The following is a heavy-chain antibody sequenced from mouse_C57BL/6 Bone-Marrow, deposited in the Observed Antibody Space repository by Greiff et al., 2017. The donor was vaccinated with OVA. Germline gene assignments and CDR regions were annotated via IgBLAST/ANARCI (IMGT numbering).Heavy chain of an antibody. D-gene: IGHD1-1*01. J-gene: IGHJ4*01. CDR1: GFTFSDFY. V-gene: IGHV7-1*01. CDR2: SRNKANDYTT. Sequence: EVMLVESGGGLVQSGRSLRLSCATSGFTFSDFYMEWVRQAPGKGLEWIAASRNKANDYTTEYSASVKGRFIVSRDTSQSILYLQMNALRAEDTAIYYCARDAPYYGDYAMDYWGQGTSVTVSS. CDR3: ARDAPYYGDYAMDY.